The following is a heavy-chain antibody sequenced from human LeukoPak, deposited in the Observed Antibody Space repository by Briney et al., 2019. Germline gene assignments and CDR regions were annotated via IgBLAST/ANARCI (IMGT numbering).Heavy chain of an antibody. CDR3: AKFSAPSGGSSGWPWVIDN. Sequence: AMTWVRQXPXXXLEWVSALSGSGNTFYYANSGKGRFTISRDNSKNSLSLQMNSLRGEDTALYYCAKFSAPSGGSSGWPWVIDNWGQGTLVTVSS. D-gene: IGHD6-25*01. V-gene: IGHV3-23*01. J-gene: IGHJ4*02. CDR1: A. CDR2: LSGSGNTF.